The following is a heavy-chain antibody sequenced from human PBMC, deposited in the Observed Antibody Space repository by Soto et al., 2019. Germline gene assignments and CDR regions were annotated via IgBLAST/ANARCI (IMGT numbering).Heavy chain of an antibody. J-gene: IGHJ6*02. V-gene: IGHV3-48*01. CDR3: ELWFGGYGMDV. D-gene: IGHD3-10*01. CDR2: SSSSSSTI. CDR1: GFTFSSYS. Sequence: PGGSLRLSCAASGFTFSSYSMNWVRQAPGKGLEWVSYSSSSSSTIYYADSVKGRFTISRDNAKNSLYLQMNSLRAEDTAVYYRELWFGGYGMDVWGQGTTVTVSS.